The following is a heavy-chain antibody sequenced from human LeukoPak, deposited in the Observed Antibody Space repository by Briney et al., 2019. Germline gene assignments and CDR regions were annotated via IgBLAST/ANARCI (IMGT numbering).Heavy chain of an antibody. CDR2: INPNSGGT. D-gene: IGHD1-26*01. CDR1: GYTFTGYY. CDR3: ATWGVSGSYAPFDY. Sequence: ASVKVSCKASGYTFTGYYMHWVRQAPGQGLEWMGWINPNSGGTNYAQKFQGRVTMTEDTSTDTAYMELSSLRSEDTAVYYCATWGVSGSYAPFDYWGQGTLVTVSS. J-gene: IGHJ4*02. V-gene: IGHV1-2*02.